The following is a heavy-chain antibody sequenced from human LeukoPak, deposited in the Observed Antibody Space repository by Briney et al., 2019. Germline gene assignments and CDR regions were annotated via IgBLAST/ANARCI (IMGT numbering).Heavy chain of an antibody. CDR3: ARDLYGDYLLDY. D-gene: IGHD4-17*01. CDR2: IKQDGSEK. Sequence: GGSLRLSCAASGFTFSSYAMSWVRQAPGKGLEWVANIKQDGSEKYYVDSVKGRFTISRDNAKNSLYLQMNSLRAEDTAVYYCARDLYGDYLLDYWGQGTLVTVSS. V-gene: IGHV3-7*01. J-gene: IGHJ4*02. CDR1: GFTFSSYA.